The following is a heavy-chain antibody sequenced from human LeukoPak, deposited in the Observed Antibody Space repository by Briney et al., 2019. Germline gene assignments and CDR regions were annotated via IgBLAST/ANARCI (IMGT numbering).Heavy chain of an antibody. J-gene: IGHJ4*02. CDR2: ISTYYGNT. Sequence: ASVKVSCKASGYTFTSYGFSWVRQAPGQGLEWMGWISTYYGNTNYAQKLQDRVTMTTDTSTSAAYMELTSLRSDDTAVYYCARVYSTNYYGSGDRPFLFDYWGQGTVVTVSS. CDR3: ARVYSTNYYGSGDRPFLFDY. V-gene: IGHV1-18*01. CDR1: GYTFTSYG. D-gene: IGHD3-10*01.